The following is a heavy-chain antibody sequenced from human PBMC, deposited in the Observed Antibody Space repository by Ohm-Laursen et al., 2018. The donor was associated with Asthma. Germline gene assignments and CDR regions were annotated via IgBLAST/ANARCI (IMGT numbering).Heavy chain of an antibody. CDR2: ISAYNGNT. V-gene: IGHV1-18*01. D-gene: IGHD3-9*01. CDR3: ARVGGPGGRYFDWLDYYYGMDV. Sequence: ASVKVSCKASGYTFTSYGISWVRQAPGQGLEWMGRISAYNGNTNYAQKLQGRVTLTTDTSTSIAYMELRSLRSDDTAVYYCARVGGPGGRYFDWLDYYYGMDVWGQGTTVTVSS. CDR1: GYTFTSYG. J-gene: IGHJ6*02.